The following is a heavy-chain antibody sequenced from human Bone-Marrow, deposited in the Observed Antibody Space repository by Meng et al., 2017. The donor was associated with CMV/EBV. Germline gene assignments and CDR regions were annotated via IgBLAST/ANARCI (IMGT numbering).Heavy chain of an antibody. CDR1: AYCIRSGYY. J-gene: IGHJ6*02. V-gene: IGHV4-38-2*02. Sequence: SEPPSLTRIVAAYCIRSGYYWGWSRQPPGKGLEWIGSIYHSGSTYYNPSLKSRVTISVDTSKNQFSLKLSSVTAADTAVYYCARDRWVEMATTAHYYGMDVWGQGTTVTVSS. CDR3: ARDRWVEMATTAHYYGMDV. CDR2: IYHSGST. D-gene: IGHD5-24*01.